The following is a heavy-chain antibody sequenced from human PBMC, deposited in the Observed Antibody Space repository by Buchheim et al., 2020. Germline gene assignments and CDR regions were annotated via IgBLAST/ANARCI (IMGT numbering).Heavy chain of an antibody. V-gene: IGHV4-31*03. Sequence: QAQLQESGPGLVKPSQTLSLTCTVSGDSISNGDHFWGWIRQLPGKGLEWIGCIDDVGTTYYNPSLKSRVTVSVDTSKNQFSLNLISVTAADSAVYYCSRERRDGYNWVDQWGQGTL. J-gene: IGHJ5*02. CDR3: SRERRDGYNWVDQ. CDR2: IDDVGTT. CDR1: GDSISNGDHF. D-gene: IGHD5-24*01.